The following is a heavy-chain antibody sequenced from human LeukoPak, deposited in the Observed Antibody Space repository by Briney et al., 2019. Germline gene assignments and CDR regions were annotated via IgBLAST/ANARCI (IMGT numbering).Heavy chain of an antibody. J-gene: IGHJ6*02. D-gene: IGHD3-10*01. CDR1: GYTFINYY. CDR2: INPSGGST. V-gene: IGHV1-46*01. Sequence: ASVTVSYTASGYTFINYYMHWVRQAPGQGLEWMGIINPSGGSTTYAQKIQGRVTFTTDTSTSTVYMELSSLRSDDTSVYYCARGGYGSGRRLGMDVWGQGTTVTVSS. CDR3: ARGGYGSGRRLGMDV.